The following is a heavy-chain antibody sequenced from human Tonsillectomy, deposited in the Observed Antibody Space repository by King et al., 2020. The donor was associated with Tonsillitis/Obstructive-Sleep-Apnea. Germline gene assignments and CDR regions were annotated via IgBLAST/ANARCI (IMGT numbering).Heavy chain of an antibody. J-gene: IGHJ4*02. CDR2: INHSGST. Sequence: VQLQQWGAGLLKPSETLSLTCAVYGGSFSGYYWSWIRQPPGKGLEWIGEINHSGSTNYNPSLKGRVTISVDTSKTQFSLKLSSVTAADTAVYYCALGSSGSYYFDYWGQGTLVTVSA. CDR3: ALGSSGSYYFDY. CDR1: GGSFSGYY. D-gene: IGHD1-26*01. V-gene: IGHV4-34*01.